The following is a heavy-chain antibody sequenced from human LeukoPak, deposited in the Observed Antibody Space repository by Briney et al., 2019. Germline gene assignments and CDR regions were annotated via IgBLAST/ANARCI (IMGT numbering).Heavy chain of an antibody. Sequence: SETLSLTCAVYGGSFRGYYWSWIRKPPGKGLEWIGEINHSGSTNYNPSLKSRVTISVDTSKNQFSLKLSSVTAADTAVYYCARGKECRGGSCYSDAFDIWGQGTMVTVSS. CDR2: INHSGST. J-gene: IGHJ3*02. D-gene: IGHD2-15*01. CDR1: GGSFRGYY. V-gene: IGHV4-34*01. CDR3: ARGKECRGGSCYSDAFDI.